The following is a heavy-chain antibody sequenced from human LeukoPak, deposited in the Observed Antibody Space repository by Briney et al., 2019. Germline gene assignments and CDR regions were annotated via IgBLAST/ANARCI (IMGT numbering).Heavy chain of an antibody. CDR2: INHSGST. J-gene: IGHJ6*02. V-gene: IGHV4-34*01. CDR3: ARGHIYYYYGMDV. CDR1: GGSFSGYY. D-gene: IGHD2-21*01. Sequence: PSETLSLTCAVYGGSFSGYYWSWIRQPPGKGLEWIGEINHSGSTNYNPSLKSRVTISVDTSKNQFSLKLSSVTAADTAVYYCARGHIYYYYGMDVWGQGTTVTVSS.